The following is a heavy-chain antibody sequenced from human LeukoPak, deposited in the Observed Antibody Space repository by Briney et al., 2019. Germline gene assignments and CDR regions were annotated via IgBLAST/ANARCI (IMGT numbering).Heavy chain of an antibody. CDR3: AKRGVVIRVILVGFHKEAYYFDS. J-gene: IGHJ4*02. V-gene: IGHV3-33*06. CDR1: GLTFSNYV. CDR2: VWYDGGHK. Sequence: GGSLRLSCAASGLTFSNYVMHWVRQAPGKGLEWVAIVWYDGGHKNYAASVKGRFTISRDNSKNTLFLQMNSLRAEDTAVYFCAKRGVVIRVILVGFHKEAYYFDSWGQGALVTVSS. D-gene: IGHD3-22*01.